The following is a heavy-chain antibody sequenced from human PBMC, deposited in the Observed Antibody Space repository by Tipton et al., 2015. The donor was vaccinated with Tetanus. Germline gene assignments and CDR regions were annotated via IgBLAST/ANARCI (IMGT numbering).Heavy chain of an antibody. Sequence: GLVKPSETLSLTCAVYGGSFSGYYWSWIRQPPGKGLEWIGEINHSGSTNYNPSLKSRVTLSVDTSKNHFSLKLSSVTAADTTLYYCARQPISSGYRLFDYWGQGTLVTVSS. V-gene: IGHV4-34*01. CDR1: GGSFSGYY. J-gene: IGHJ4*02. CDR3: ARQPISSGYRLFDY. CDR2: INHSGST. D-gene: IGHD5-12*01.